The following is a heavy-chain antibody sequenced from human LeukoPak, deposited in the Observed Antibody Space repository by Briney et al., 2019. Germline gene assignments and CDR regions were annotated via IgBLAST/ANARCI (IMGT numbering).Heavy chain of an antibody. Sequence: PSETLSLTCAVYGGSFSGYYWSWIRQPPGKGLEWIGEINHGGSTNYNPSLKSRVTISVDTSKNQFSLKLSSVTAADTAVYYCARLDYYYYYMDVWGKGTTVTISS. CDR2: INHGGST. CDR3: ARLDYYYYYMDV. J-gene: IGHJ6*03. V-gene: IGHV4-34*01. CDR1: GGSFSGYY.